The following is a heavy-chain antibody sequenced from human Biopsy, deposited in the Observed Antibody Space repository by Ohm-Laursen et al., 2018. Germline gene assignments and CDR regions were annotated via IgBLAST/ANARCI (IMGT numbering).Heavy chain of an antibody. D-gene: IGHD2-15*01. Sequence: SETLSLTCTVSGDPINSSYWSWIRQAPGKGLEWIGSISNSGNTNYNPSLKSRVTISADTSKNQFSLKLGSVTVADTAVFYCARRGSGGRSFDYWGQGSLVTVSS. CDR2: ISNSGNT. V-gene: IGHV4-59*08. CDR3: ARRGSGGRSFDY. J-gene: IGHJ4*02. CDR1: GDPINSSY.